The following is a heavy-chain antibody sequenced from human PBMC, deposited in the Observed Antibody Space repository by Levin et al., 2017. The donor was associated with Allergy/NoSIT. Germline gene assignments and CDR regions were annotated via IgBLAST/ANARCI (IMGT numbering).Heavy chain of an antibody. D-gene: IGHD5-18*01. J-gene: IGHJ6*03. Sequence: ETLSLTCAASGFSFSTSDMHWVRQATGKGLEWVSAIGGGGDTYYADSVKGRFTISRENAKNSLYLQMNSLRAGDTAVYYCARELNGDTSMGHYYYYMDVWGKGTTVTISS. V-gene: IGHV3-13*01. CDR3: ARELNGDTSMGHYYYYMDV. CDR2: IGGGGDT. CDR1: GFSFSTSD.